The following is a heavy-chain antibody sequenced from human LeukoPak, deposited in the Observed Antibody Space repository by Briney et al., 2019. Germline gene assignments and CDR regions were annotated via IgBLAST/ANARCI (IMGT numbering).Heavy chain of an antibody. V-gene: IGHV4-59*12. CDR3: ARDNPYYYYMDV. CDR2: IYYSGST. J-gene: IGHJ6*03. Sequence: SETLSLTCTVSGGSISSYYWSWIRQPPGKGLEWIGYIYYSGSTNYNSSLKSRVTISVDTSKNQFSLKLSSVTAADTAVYYCARDNPYYYYMDVWGKGTTVTVSS. CDR1: GGSISSYY.